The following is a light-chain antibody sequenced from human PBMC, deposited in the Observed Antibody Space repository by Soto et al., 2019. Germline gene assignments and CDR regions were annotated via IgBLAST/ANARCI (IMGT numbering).Light chain of an antibody. CDR1: QSFRGL. Sequence: EVVLTQSPVTLSLSPAERATLSCRASQSFRGLLAWYQQKPGQAPRLLIYDAYNRATGIPPRFSGSGSGTDLTLTISSLEPEDSAVYYCQQRHMWPITFGQGTRLEIK. V-gene: IGKV3-11*01. J-gene: IGKJ5*01. CDR2: DAY. CDR3: QQRHMWPIT.